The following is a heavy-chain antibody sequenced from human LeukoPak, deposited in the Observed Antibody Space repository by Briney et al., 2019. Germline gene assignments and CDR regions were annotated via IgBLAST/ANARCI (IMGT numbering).Heavy chain of an antibody. CDR1: GFTFDDYA. CDR2: ISWNSGSI. J-gene: IGHJ4*02. V-gene: IGHV3-9*01. Sequence: PGGSLRLSCAASGFTFDDYAMHWVRQAPGKGLEWVSGISWNSGSIGYADSVKGRFTISRDNAKNSLYLQMNSLRAEDTAIYYCAGHANLGYWGQGTLVTVSS. D-gene: IGHD7-27*01. CDR3: AGHANLGY.